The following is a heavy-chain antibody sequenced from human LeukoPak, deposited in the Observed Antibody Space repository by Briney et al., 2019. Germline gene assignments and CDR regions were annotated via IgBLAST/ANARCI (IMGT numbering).Heavy chain of an antibody. CDR3: AELGITMIGGV. V-gene: IGHV3-7*01. CDR2: IKQDGSEK. J-gene: IGHJ6*04. D-gene: IGHD3-10*02. CDR1: GFTFNNYW. Sequence: PGGSLRLSCAASGFTFNNYWMSWVRQAPGKGLEWVANIKQDGSEKKYVDSVKGRFTISRDNAKNSLYLQMNSLRAEDTAVYYCAELGITMIGGVWGKGTTVTIPS.